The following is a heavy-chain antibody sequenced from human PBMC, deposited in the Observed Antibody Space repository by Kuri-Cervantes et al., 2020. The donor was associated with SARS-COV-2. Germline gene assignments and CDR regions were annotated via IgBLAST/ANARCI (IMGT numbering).Heavy chain of an antibody. Sequence: GGSLRLSCAASGFTFSGSAMHWVRQASGKGLEWVGRIRSKANSYATAYAASVKGRFTISRDDSKNTPYLQMNSLRAEDTAVYYCAKVYGDIVVVPAAKYFQHWGQGTLVTVSS. CDR3: AKVYGDIVVVPAAKYFQH. V-gene: IGHV3-73*01. D-gene: IGHD2-2*01. CDR1: GFTFSGSA. CDR2: IRSKANSYAT. J-gene: IGHJ1*01.